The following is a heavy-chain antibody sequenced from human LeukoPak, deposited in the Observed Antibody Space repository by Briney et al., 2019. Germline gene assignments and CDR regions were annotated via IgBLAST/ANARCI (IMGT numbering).Heavy chain of an antibody. D-gene: IGHD5/OR15-5a*01. Sequence: SETLSLTCTVSGGSISRSSSYWGWIRQPPGKGLEWIGSIYYSGNTYYNPSLKSRVNISVDMSKNQVSLKVSSVNAADTAVYYCARRRTVSTTGRFDPWGQGILVTVSS. J-gene: IGHJ5*02. CDR1: GGSISRSSSY. V-gene: IGHV4-39*01. CDR3: ARRRTVSTTGRFDP. CDR2: IYYSGNT.